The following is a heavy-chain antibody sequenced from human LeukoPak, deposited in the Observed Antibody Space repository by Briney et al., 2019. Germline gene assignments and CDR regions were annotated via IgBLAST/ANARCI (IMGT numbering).Heavy chain of an antibody. CDR2: ISYDGSDK. J-gene: IGHJ4*02. CDR3: AKVPEGY. Sequence: GGSLRLSCAASGFTFSSYGMHWVRQAPGKGLEWVAVISYDGSDKYYADSVKGRFTISRDNSKNTLYLQMNSLRAEDTAVYYCAKVPEGYWGQGTLVTVSS. D-gene: IGHD1-14*01. V-gene: IGHV3-30*18. CDR1: GFTFSSYG.